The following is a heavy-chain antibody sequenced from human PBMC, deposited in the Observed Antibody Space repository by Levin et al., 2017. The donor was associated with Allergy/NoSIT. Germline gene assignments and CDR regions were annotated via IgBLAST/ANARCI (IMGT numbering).Heavy chain of an antibody. J-gene: IGHJ6*02. CDR1: GFTFSDYY. CDR3: ARGASEVTKYQYGMDV. D-gene: IGHD2-2*01. V-gene: IGHV3-72*01. CDR2: ARNKAKSYTI. Sequence: SCAASGFTFSDYYMDWVRQAPGKGLEWVGRARNKAKSYTIEYVASVKGRFTISRDDSKNSLYLQMDSLKTEDTAVYYCARGASEVTKYQYGMDVWGQGTTVTVSS.